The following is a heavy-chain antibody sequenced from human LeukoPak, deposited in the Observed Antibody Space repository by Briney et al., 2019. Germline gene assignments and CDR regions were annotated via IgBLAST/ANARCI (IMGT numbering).Heavy chain of an antibody. Sequence: PGGSLRLSCAASGFTFDDYAMHWVRQAPGKGLEWVSGISWNSGSIGYADSVKGRFTISRDNAKNSLYLQMNSLRAEDTAVYYCASDSSSSGLRGIWGQGTMVTVSS. D-gene: IGHD6-13*01. J-gene: IGHJ3*02. CDR1: GFTFDDYA. CDR2: ISWNSGSI. CDR3: ASDSSSSGLRGI. V-gene: IGHV3-9*01.